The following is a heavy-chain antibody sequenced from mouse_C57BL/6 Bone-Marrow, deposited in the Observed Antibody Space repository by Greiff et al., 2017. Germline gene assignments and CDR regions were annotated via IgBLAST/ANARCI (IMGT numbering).Heavy chain of an antibody. V-gene: IGHV5-16*02. CDR1: GFTFSDYY. J-gene: IGHJ4*01. CDR2: INYDGSST. Sequence: EVKLVESEGGLVQPGSSMKLSCTASGFTFSDYYMAWVRQVPEKGLEWVANINYDGSSTYYLDSLKSRFTISRDNAKNTLFLQMTSLRSEDTAMYYCARPSGYAMDYWGQGTSVTVSS. D-gene: IGHD1-3*01. CDR3: ARPSGYAMDY.